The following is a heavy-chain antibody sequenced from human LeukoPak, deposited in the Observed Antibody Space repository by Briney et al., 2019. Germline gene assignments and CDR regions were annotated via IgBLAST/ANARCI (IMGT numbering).Heavy chain of an antibody. CDR2: ISGSGGST. CDR1: GFTFSRYD. CDR3: ARVVSSWYQLDYYYMDV. Sequence: PGGSLRLSCAASGFTFSRYDMSWVRQAPGKGLEWVSAISGSGGSTYYADSVKGRFTISRDNAKNSLYLQMNSLRAEDTAVYYCARVVSSWYQLDYYYMDVWGKGTTVTVSS. V-gene: IGHV3-23*01. D-gene: IGHD6-13*01. J-gene: IGHJ6*03.